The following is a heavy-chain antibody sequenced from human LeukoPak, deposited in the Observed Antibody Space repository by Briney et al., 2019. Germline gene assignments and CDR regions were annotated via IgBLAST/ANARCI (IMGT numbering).Heavy chain of an antibody. Sequence: GESLKISCKGSGYSFTNYWIGWVRQMPGKGPEWMGIIYPGDSDTRYSPSFQGQVTISADKSISTAYLQWSSLKASDTAMYYCARRLVRGATTRTFDYWGQGTLVTVSS. V-gene: IGHV5-51*01. CDR3: ARRLVRGATTRTFDY. CDR1: GYSFTNYW. J-gene: IGHJ4*02. CDR2: IYPGDSDT. D-gene: IGHD3-10*01.